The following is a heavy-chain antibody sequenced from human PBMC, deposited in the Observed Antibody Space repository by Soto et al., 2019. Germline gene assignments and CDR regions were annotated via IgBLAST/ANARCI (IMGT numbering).Heavy chain of an antibody. D-gene: IGHD6-19*01. CDR2: IYYSGST. J-gene: IGHJ4*02. Sequence: SETLSLTCTVSGGSISSSSYYWGWIRQPPGKGLEWIGSIYYSGSTYYNPSLKSRVTISVDTSKNQFSLKLSSVTAADTAVYYCASRSPELAVAGTLRDYWGQGTLVTVSS. CDR3: ASRSPELAVAGTLRDY. CDR1: GGSISSSSYY. V-gene: IGHV4-39*01.